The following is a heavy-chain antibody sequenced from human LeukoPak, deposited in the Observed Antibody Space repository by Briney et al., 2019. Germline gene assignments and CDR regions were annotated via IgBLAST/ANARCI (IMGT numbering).Heavy chain of an antibody. CDR2: IIPIFGTA. D-gene: IGHD6-13*01. J-gene: IGHJ4*02. CDR3: ARMRDSSWYLAEYYFDY. CDR1: GGTFSSYA. V-gene: IGHV1-69*06. Sequence: GASVKVSCKASGGTFSSYAISWVRQAPGQGLEWMGGIIPIFGTANYAQKFQGRVTITADKSTSTAYMELRGLRSEDTAVYYCARMRDSSWYLAEYYFDYWGQGTLVTVSS.